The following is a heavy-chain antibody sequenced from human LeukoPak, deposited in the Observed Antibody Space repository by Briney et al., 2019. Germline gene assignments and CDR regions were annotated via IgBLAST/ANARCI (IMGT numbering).Heavy chain of an antibody. J-gene: IGHJ5*02. CDR1: GYTFTGYY. Sequence: ASVKVSCKXSGYTFTGYYMHWVRQAPGQGLEWMGWINPNSGGTNYAQKFQGRVTMTRDTSISTAYMELSRLRSDDTAVYYCAREWLSTGSLGGPWGQGTLVTVSS. CDR3: AREWLSTGSLGGP. CDR2: INPNSGGT. V-gene: IGHV1-2*02. D-gene: IGHD3-22*01.